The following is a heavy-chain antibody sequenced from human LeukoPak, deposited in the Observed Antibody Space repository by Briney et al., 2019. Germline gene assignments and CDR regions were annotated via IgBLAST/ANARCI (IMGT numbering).Heavy chain of an antibody. CDR3: ARGGSRDGYNFQFDY. D-gene: IGHD5-24*01. Sequence: SVTVSCKASGGTFSSYAISWVRQAPGQGLEWMGRIIPIFGIANYAQKFQGRVTITADKSTSTAYMELSSLRSEDTAVYYCARGGSRDGYNFQFDYWGQGTLVTVSS. CDR1: GGTFSSYA. V-gene: IGHV1-69*04. CDR2: IIPIFGIA. J-gene: IGHJ4*02.